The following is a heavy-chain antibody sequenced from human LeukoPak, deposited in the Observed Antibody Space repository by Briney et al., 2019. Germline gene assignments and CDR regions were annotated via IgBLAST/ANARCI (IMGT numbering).Heavy chain of an antibody. V-gene: IGHV3-7*01. J-gene: IGHJ6*03. D-gene: IGHD2-2*01. CDR2: IKGDGSDK. CDR1: GFTFTTYY. Sequence: GGSLRLSCVASGFTFTTYYMSWVRQAPGKGPEWVANIKGDGSDKYYVDSVKGRFTISRDNAKNSLYLQMNSLRAEDTAVYYCARGSGNARGHYYIDVWGKGTTVTVSS. CDR3: ARGSGNARGHYYIDV.